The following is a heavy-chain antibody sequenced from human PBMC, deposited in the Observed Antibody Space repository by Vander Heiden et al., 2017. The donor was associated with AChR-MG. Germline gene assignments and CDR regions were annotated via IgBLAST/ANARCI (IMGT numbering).Heavy chain of an antibody. D-gene: IGHD3-16*01. CDR2: IDDSGRT. J-gene: IGHJ4*02. CDR1: GDSVSRGDYY. V-gene: IGHV4-61*03. Sequence: QVQLQESGPGLVKPSETLSLTCGVSGDSVSRGDYYWTWIRQPPGKGLEWMGCIDDSGRTQYNPSLKSRVSISTDTSKNHFSLKLRSVTAADTAVYFCVRGAEAYPIRFLDYWGQGTLVTVSS. CDR3: VRGAEAYPIRFLDY.